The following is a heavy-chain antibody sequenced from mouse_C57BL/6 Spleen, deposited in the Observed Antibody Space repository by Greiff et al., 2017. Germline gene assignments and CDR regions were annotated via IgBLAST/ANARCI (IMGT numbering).Heavy chain of an antibody. CDR2: IYPGDGDT. J-gene: IGHJ4*01. D-gene: IGHD1-1*01. Sequence: QVQLQQSGPELVKPGASVKISCKASGYAFSSSWMNWVKQRPGKGLEWIGRIYPGDGDTNYNGKFKGKATLTADKSSSTAYMQLSSLTSEDSAVYFCAREGVIYYYGSSYNAMDYWGQGTSVTVSS. CDR1: GYAFSSSW. V-gene: IGHV1-82*01. CDR3: AREGVIYYYGSSYNAMDY.